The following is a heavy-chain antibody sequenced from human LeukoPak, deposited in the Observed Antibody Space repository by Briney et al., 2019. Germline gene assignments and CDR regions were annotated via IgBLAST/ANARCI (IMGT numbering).Heavy chain of an antibody. V-gene: IGHV3-23*01. J-gene: IGHJ6*04. D-gene: IGHD2-15*01. CDR3: ATNIVVVVAATVQHV. CDR1: GFTFSSYA. CDR2: ISGSGGST. Sequence: GGSLRLSCAASGFTFSSYAMSWVRQAPGKGLEWVSAISGSGGSTYYADSVKGRFTISRDNSKNTLYLQMNSLRAEDTAVYFCATNIVVVVAATVQHVWGEGTTVTISS.